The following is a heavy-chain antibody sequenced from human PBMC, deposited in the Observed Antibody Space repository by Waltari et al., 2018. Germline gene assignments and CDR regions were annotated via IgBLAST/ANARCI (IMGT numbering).Heavy chain of an antibody. D-gene: IGHD5-12*01. CDR2: MSPIFGTA. Sequence: QVQLVQSGAEVKKPGSSVKVSCKASGGTFSSYAISWVRQAPGQGLEWMGGMSPIFGTANYAQKFQGRVTITADESTSTAYMELSSLRSEDTAVYYCARELRGDSGYDREGFDYWGQGTLVTVSS. CDR3: ARELRGDSGYDREGFDY. V-gene: IGHV1-69*01. J-gene: IGHJ4*02. CDR1: GGTFSSYA.